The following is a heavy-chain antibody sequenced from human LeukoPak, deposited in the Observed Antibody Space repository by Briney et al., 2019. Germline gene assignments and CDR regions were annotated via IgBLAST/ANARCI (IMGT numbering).Heavy chain of an antibody. CDR1: GGSFSGYY. CDR3: ARVLRYFDWLLPYDAFDI. CDR2: INHSGST. Sequence: SETLSLTCAVYGGSFSGYYWSWIRQPPGKGLEWIWEINHSGSTNYNPSLKSRVTISVDTSKNQFSLKLSSVTAADTAVYYCARVLRYFDWLLPYDAFDIWGQGTMVTVSS. D-gene: IGHD3-9*01. V-gene: IGHV4-34*01. J-gene: IGHJ3*02.